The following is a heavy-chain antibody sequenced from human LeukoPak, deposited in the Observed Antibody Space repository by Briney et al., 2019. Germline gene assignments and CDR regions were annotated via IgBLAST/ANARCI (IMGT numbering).Heavy chain of an antibody. Sequence: PGGSLRLSCAPSGFTFSKFAMGWVRQAPGKGLEWVSGFSGSGSSTYYADSVKGRFTISRGNSKNTLYLQMNSLRAEDTAVYYWAKYWIQCLLWGQGPLVTVSS. CDR1: GFTFSKFA. J-gene: IGHJ4*02. D-gene: IGHD5/OR15-5a*01. CDR2: FSGSGSST. V-gene: IGHV3-23*01. CDR3: AKYWIQCLL.